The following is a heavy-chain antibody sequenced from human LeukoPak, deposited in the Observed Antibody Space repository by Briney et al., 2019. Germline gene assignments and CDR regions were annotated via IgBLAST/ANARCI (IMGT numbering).Heavy chain of an antibody. D-gene: IGHD6-6*01. V-gene: IGHV3-23*01. CDR2: ISDTGGST. Sequence: GGSLRLSCAASGFAFSGYAMSWVRQAPGKGLEWFSAISDTGGSTYYADSVKGRFTISRDNSKNTLSLQMNSLRADDTAVYYCAKGGLAVRPYYFDYWGQGSLVTVSS. CDR1: GFAFSGYA. CDR3: AKGGLAVRPYYFDY. J-gene: IGHJ4*02.